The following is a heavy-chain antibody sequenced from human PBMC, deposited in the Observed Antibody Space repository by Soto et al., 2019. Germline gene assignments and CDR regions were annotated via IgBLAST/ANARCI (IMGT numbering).Heavy chain of an antibody. V-gene: IGHV1-3*01. Sequence: ASVKVSCKASGYTFTSYAMHWVRQAPGQRLEWMGWINAGNGNTKYSQKFQGRVTITRDTSASTAYMELSSLRSEDTAVYYCASSPYYYDSSGYYFFQHWGQGTLVTVSS. J-gene: IGHJ1*01. D-gene: IGHD3-22*01. CDR3: ASSPYYYDSSGYYFFQH. CDR2: INAGNGNT. CDR1: GYTFTSYA.